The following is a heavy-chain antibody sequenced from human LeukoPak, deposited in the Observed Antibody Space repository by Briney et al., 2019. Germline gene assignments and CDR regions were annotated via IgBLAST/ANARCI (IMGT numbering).Heavy chain of an antibody. V-gene: IGHV1-46*01. CDR3: ARDDRPSGSGSYYNHFDY. D-gene: IGHD3-10*01. J-gene: IGHJ4*02. CDR2: INPSGGST. CDR1: GYTFTSYY. Sequence: ASVKVSCKASGYTFTSYYMHWVRQAPGQGREWMGIINPSGGSTSYAQKFQGRVTMTRDMSTSTVYMELSSLRSEDTAVYYCARDDRPSGSGSYYNHFDYWGQGTLVTVSS.